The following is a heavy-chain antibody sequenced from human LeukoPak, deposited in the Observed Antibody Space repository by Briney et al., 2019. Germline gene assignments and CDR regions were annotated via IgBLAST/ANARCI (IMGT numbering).Heavy chain of an antibody. CDR1: GFTVSSDY. D-gene: IGHD3-3*01. J-gene: IGHJ4*02. V-gene: IGHV3-53*01. CDR2: LYSSGST. CDR3: ARDRLEQTLRTYYDLWSGYPGYYFDY. Sequence: SGGSLRIYCAASGFTVSSDYISWVRQAPGRGLEWVSILYSSGSTFYADSVKGRFTISRDNSKNTVSLQMNSLRAEDTAVYYCARDRLEQTLRTYYDLWSGYPGYYFDYWGQGTLVTVSS.